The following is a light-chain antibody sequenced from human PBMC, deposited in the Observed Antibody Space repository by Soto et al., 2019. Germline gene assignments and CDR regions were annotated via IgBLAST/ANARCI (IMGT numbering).Light chain of an antibody. V-gene: IGKV3-20*01. CDR3: QQYGNSPPRYT. J-gene: IGKJ2*01. Sequence: EIVLTQSPGTLSLSPGERATLSCRASQSVSSTSLAWYQQKPGQAPRLLIYGASSRATDIPDRFSGSGSGTDFSFTISRLEPEDFAVYYCQQYGNSPPRYTFGQGTKLEIK. CDR2: GAS. CDR1: QSVSSTS.